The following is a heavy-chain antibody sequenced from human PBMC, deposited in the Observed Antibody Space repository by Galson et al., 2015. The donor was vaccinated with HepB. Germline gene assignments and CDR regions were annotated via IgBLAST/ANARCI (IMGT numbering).Heavy chain of an antibody. J-gene: IGHJ4*02. Sequence: SLRLSCAASGFTFSSYGMHWVRQAPGKGLEWVAFIRHDGSNKYYADSVKGRFTISRDNVKNSMFLQMNSLRADDTAVYYCARVADSDYGDHAHFDYWGQGTLVTVSS. CDR1: GFTFSSYG. D-gene: IGHD4-17*01. CDR2: IRHDGSNK. CDR3: ARVADSDYGDHAHFDY. V-gene: IGHV3-30*02.